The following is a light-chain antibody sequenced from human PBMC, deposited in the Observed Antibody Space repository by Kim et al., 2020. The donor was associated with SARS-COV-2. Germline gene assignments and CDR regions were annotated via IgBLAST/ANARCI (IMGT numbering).Light chain of an antibody. CDR3: GSFSSSSPFV. J-gene: IGLJ1*01. Sequence: GQSITISCTGTKVDVAAHNYVSWYQHHPGKAPRLVSYDVTNRPSGVSDRFSGSKSGLTASLTISGLQADDEADYYCGSFSSSSPFVFGGGTKVTVL. CDR2: DVT. CDR1: KVDVAAHNY. V-gene: IGLV2-14*03.